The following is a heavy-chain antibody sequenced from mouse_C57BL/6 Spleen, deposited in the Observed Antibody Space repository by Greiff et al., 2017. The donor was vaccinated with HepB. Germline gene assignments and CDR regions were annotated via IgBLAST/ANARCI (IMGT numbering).Heavy chain of an antibody. D-gene: IGHD1-1*01. V-gene: IGHV1-15*01. CDR3: TRDNYYGSSSYAMDY. J-gene: IGHJ4*01. Sequence: VKLVESGAELVRPGASVTLSCKASGYTFTDYEMHWVKQTPVHGLEWIGAIDPETGGTAYNQKFKGKAILTADKSSSTAYMELRSLTSEDSAVYYCTRDNYYGSSSYAMDYWGQGTSVTVSS. CDR2: IDPETGGT. CDR1: GYTFTDYE.